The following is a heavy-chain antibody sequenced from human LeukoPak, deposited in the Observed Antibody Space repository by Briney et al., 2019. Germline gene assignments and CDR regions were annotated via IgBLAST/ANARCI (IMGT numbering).Heavy chain of an antibody. J-gene: IGHJ5*02. CDR2: IYYSGST. CDR1: GGSISSGDYY. V-gene: IGHV4-30-4*08. D-gene: IGHD2-2*01. CDR3: ARVYCSSTSCYPRNNWFDP. Sequence: SQTLSLTCTVSGGSISSGDYYWSWIRQPPGKGLEWIGYIYYSGSTYYNPSLKSRVTISVDTSKNQFSLKLSSVTAAETAVYYCARVYCSSTSCYPRNNWFDPWGQGTPVTVSS.